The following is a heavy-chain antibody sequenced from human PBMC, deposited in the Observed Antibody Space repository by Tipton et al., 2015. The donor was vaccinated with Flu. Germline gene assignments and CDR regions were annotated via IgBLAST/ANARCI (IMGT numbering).Heavy chain of an antibody. J-gene: IGHJ4*02. CDR1: GYTFNNYG. V-gene: IGHV1-18*04. Sequence: QLVQSGAEVKKPGASVRVSCKTTGYTFNNYGINWVRQAPGQGLEWMGWVSAYNGNTNYAQIVQGRVTLTTDTSTRTCNIELRSLRSDDKAVYSCARDRVDSGSSDYYSGFAYSGQCTLVTVSS. D-gene: IGHD3-22*01. CDR3: ARDRVDSGSSDYYSGFAY. CDR2: VSAYNGNT.